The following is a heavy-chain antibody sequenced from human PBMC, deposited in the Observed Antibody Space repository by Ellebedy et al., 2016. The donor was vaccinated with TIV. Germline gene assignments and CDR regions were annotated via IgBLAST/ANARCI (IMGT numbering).Heavy chain of an antibody. CDR2: ISASRLST. D-gene: IGHD3-16*01. V-gene: IGHV3-23*01. CDR1: GFTFSSQA. CDR3: AKPIGQMTQFQHALDV. Sequence: GGSLRLCXAASGFTFSSQAMTWVRQAPGKGLEWVSSISASRLSTYYVDSVKGRFTISRDNSKNTLYLQMNRLTADDTAVYYCAKPIGQMTQFQHALDVWGQGTTVTVAS. J-gene: IGHJ6*02.